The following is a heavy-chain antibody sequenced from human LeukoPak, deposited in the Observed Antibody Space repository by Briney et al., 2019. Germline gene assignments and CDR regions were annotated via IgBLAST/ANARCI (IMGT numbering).Heavy chain of an antibody. Sequence: SETLSLTCTVSSGSISSASYYWSWIRQPPGKGLEWIGYIYYSGSTNYNPSLKSRVTISVDTSKNQFSLKLSSVTAADTALYYCARHIAPAGTDFWFDPWGQGTLVTVSS. V-gene: IGHV4-61*01. CDR2: IYYSGST. CDR3: ARHIAPAGTDFWFDP. CDR1: SGSISSASYY. D-gene: IGHD6-13*01. J-gene: IGHJ5*02.